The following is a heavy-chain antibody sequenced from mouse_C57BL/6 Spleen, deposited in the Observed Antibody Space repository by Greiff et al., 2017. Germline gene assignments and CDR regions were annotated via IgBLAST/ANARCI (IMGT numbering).Heavy chain of an antibody. D-gene: IGHD3-2*02. V-gene: IGHV1-52*01. CDR3: ARGSPGYVFDY. Sequence: QVQLQQSGAELVRPGSSVKLSCKASGYTFTSYWMHWVKQRPIQGLEWIGNIDPSDSETHYNQKFKDKATLTVDKSSSTAYMQLSSLTSADSAVYYGARGSPGYVFDYWGQGTTLTVSS. CDR2: IDPSDSET. CDR1: GYTFTSYW. J-gene: IGHJ2*01.